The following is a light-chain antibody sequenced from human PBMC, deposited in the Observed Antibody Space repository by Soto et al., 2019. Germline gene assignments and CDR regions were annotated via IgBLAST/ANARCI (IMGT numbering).Light chain of an antibody. CDR2: AAS. Sequence: DIQITQSTSSLSASVGDIVTSACRASQSISIYLNWYQQTPGTAPKLLIYAASSLQSGVPSRFSGSGSGTDFTLTISSLQPEDFASYYCQQSYSTPRTFCQGTQVDI. J-gene: IGKJ1*01. V-gene: IGKV1-39*01. CDR1: QSISIY. CDR3: QQSYSTPRT.